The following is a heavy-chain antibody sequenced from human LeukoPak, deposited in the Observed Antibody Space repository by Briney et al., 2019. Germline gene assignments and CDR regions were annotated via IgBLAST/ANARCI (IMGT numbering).Heavy chain of an antibody. J-gene: IGHJ3*02. CDR1: GFNFSSHW. CDR3: ARGYCSGTSCFGAFDI. V-gene: IGHV3-7*01. D-gene: IGHD2-2*01. Sequence: GGSLRLSCAASGFNFSSHWMSWVRQAPGKGLEWVANIEQDGTEKNYVDFVKGRFTISRDNAKNSLYLQMSSLRAEDTAVYHCARGYCSGTSCFGAFDIWGQGTMVPVSS. CDR2: IEQDGTEK.